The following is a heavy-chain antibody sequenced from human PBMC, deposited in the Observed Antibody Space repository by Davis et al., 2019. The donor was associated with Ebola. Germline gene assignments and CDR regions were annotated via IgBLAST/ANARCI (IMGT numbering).Heavy chain of an antibody. CDR1: GFTFSSYG. CDR3: AKDLKGAADY. CDR2: ISYDGSNK. V-gene: IGHV3-30*18. Sequence: PGGSLRLSCAASGFTFSSYGMHWVRQAPGKGLEWVAVISYDGSNKYYADSVKGRFTISRDNSKNTLYLQMNSLRAEDTAVYYCAKDLKGAADYWGQGTLVTVSS. J-gene: IGHJ4*02. D-gene: IGHD1-26*01.